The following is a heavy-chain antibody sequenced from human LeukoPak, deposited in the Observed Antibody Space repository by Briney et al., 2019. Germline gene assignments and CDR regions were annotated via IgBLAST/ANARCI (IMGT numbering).Heavy chain of an antibody. Sequence: GASVKVSCKASGYTFTSYGISWVRQAPGQGLEWMGWISAYNGNTNYAQKLQGRVTMTTDTSTSTAYMELRSLRSDDTAVYYCARAGEIVVVTAIPQDYFDYWGQGTLVTVSS. J-gene: IGHJ4*02. V-gene: IGHV1-18*01. CDR3: ARAGEIVVVTAIPQDYFDY. D-gene: IGHD2-21*02. CDR2: ISAYNGNT. CDR1: GYTFTSYG.